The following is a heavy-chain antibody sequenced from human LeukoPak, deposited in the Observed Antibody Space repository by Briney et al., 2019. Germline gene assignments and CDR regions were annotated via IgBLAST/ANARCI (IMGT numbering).Heavy chain of an antibody. J-gene: IGHJ6*02. CDR1: GFTFSNAW. Sequence: PGGSLRLSCAASGFTFSNAWMSWVRQAPGKGLEWVGFIRSKAYGGTTEYAAPVKGRFTISRDDSKSIAYLQMNSLKTEDTAVYYCTRDFWSASYYGMDVWGQGTTVTVSS. V-gene: IGHV3-49*04. D-gene: IGHD3-3*01. CDR3: TRDFWSASYYGMDV. CDR2: IRSKAYGGTT.